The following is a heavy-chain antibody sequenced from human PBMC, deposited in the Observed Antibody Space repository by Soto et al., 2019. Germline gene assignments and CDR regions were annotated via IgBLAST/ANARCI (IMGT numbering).Heavy chain of an antibody. Sequence: EVQLLESGGHLVQPGGSLRLSCAASGFTLSTYTMNWVRQPPGTGLEWVSGIFQSGATFYTDSVKGRFTISTDSSKSMVDLQTGSMRADDTALYYCAKDRHHDGIWSFDYWGRRILVTVSS. V-gene: IGHV3-23*01. D-gene: IGHD1-20*01. J-gene: IGHJ4*01. CDR3: AKDRHHDGIWSFDY. CDR1: GFTLSTYT. CDR2: IFQSGAT.